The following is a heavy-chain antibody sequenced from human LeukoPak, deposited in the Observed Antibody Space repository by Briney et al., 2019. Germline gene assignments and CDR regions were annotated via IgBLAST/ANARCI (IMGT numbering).Heavy chain of an antibody. Sequence: GGSLRLSCVASGFIFSSSGMSWVRQAPGKGLDWVSSINEGGGSTYYADSVKGRFTISRDNSKNTLYLQMNSLRAEDTAVYYCAKIGANVGFWGQGTLVTVSS. J-gene: IGHJ4*02. CDR2: INEGGGST. D-gene: IGHD4/OR15-4a*01. CDR3: AKIGANVGF. CDR1: GFIFSSSG. V-gene: IGHV3-23*01.